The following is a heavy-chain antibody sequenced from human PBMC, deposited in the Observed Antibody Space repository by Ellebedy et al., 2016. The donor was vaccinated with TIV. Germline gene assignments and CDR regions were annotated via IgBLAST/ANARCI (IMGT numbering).Heavy chain of an antibody. CDR1: GGSISSSNW. CDR2: IYHSGST. CDR3: ARGGELAARQDYFDY. D-gene: IGHD6-6*01. V-gene: IGHV4-4*02. J-gene: IGHJ4*02. Sequence: MPSETLSLTCAVSGGSISSSNWWSWVRQPPGKGLEWIGEIYHSGSTNYNPSLKSRVTISVDKSKNQFSLKLSSVTAADTAVYYCARGGELAARQDYFDYWGQGTLVTVSS.